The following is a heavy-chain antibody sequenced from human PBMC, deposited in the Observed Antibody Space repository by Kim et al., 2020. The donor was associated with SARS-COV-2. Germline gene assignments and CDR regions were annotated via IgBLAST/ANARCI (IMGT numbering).Heavy chain of an antibody. D-gene: IGHD3-10*01. V-gene: IGHV3-43*01. Sequence: RFTISRDNSKNSLYLQMNSLRTEDTALYYCAKDIHYGSGSYYNGDYGMDVWGQGTTVTVSS. J-gene: IGHJ6*02. CDR3: AKDIHYGSGSYYNGDYGMDV.